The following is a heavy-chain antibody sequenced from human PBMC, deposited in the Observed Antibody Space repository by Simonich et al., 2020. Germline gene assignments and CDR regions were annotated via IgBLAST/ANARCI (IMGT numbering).Heavy chain of an antibody. CDR1: GYTFTSYG. J-gene: IGHJ4*02. V-gene: IGHV1-18*01. CDR3: ARASRGTWWYYYFDY. CDR2: ISAYNGNK. D-gene: IGHD2-15*01. Sequence: QVQLVQSGAEVKKPGASVKVSCKASGYTFTSYGISWVRQAPGQGLAWMGWISAYNGNKNYAQKRQGRVTMTTYTSTSTAYMELRSLRSDDTAVYYCARASRGTWWYYYFDYWGQGTLVTVSS.